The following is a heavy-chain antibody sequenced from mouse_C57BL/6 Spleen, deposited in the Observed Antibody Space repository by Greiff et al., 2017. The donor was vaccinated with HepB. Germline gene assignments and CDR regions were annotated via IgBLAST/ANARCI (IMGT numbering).Heavy chain of an antibody. CDR2: IYPGSGST. CDR3: ARTYDYEYYFDY. CDR1: GYTFTSYW. V-gene: IGHV1-55*01. J-gene: IGHJ2*01. D-gene: IGHD2-4*01. Sequence: QVHVKQSGAELVKPGASVKMSCKASGYTFTSYWITWVKQRPGQGLEWIGDIYPGSGSTNYNEKFKSKATLTVDTSSSTAYMQLSSLTSEDSAVYYCARTYDYEYYFDYWGQGTTLTVSS.